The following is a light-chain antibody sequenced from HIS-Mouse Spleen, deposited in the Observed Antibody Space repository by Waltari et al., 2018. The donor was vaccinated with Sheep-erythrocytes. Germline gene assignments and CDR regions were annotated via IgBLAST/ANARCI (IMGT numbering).Light chain of an antibody. V-gene: IGLV2-23*01. CDR2: EGS. J-gene: IGLJ3*02. CDR3: CSYAGSSTPWV. Sequence: QSALTQPASVSGSPGQSITISCTGTSSDVGSSNLVSWYQQHPGKAPKLMIYEGSARPSGVSNRFSGSKSGNTASLTISGLQAEDEADYYCCSYAGSSTPWVFGGGTKLTVL. CDR1: SSDVGSSNL.